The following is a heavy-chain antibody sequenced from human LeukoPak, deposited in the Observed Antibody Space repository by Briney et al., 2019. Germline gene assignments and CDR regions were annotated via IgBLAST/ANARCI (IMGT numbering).Heavy chain of an antibody. J-gene: IGHJ4*02. V-gene: IGHV3-15*01. CDR1: RFTLSNAW. CDR3: TMGLWFGELYLDY. D-gene: IGHD3-10*01. Sequence: PGGSLRLSCAASRFTLSNAWMNWVRQAPGKGLEWVGRIKRKSDGGTTDYAAPVKGRFTISRDESTNTLNLQMKSLKSEDTAVYYCTMGLWFGELYLDYWGQGTLVTVSS. CDR2: IKRKSDGGTT.